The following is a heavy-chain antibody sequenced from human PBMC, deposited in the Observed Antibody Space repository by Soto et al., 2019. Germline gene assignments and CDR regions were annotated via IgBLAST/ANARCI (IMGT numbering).Heavy chain of an antibody. V-gene: IGHV1-69*02. CDR2: IIPILGIA. J-gene: IGHJ5*02. D-gene: IGHD6-13*01. CDR1: GGTFSSYT. Sequence: QVQLVQSGAEVKKPGSSVKVSCKASGGTFSSYTISWVRQAPGQGLEWMGRIIPILGIANYAQKFQGRVTITADKSTSTAYMEVSSLSAEDTAVYYGARGGIAGAGGWFDPWGQGTLVTVSS. CDR3: ARGGIAGAGGWFDP.